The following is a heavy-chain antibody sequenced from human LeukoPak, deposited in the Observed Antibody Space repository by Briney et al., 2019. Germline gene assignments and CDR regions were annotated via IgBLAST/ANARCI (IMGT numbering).Heavy chain of an antibody. J-gene: IGHJ4*02. CDR2: INTNTGNP. CDR3: ARDLEAVAGTGGGY. D-gene: IGHD6-19*01. CDR1: GYTFTSYA. V-gene: IGHV7-4-1*02. Sequence: ASVKVSCKASGYTFTSYAMNWVRQAPGQGLEWMGWINTNTGNPTYAQGFTGRCVFSLDTSVSTAYLQISSLKAEDTAVYYCARDLEAVAGTGGGYWGQGTLVTVSS.